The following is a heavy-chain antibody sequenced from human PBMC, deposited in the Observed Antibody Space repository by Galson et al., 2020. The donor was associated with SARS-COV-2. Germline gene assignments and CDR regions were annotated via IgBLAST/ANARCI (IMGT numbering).Heavy chain of an antibody. J-gene: IGHJ4*02. CDR1: GGSFSDRDHY. D-gene: IGHD2-2*01. V-gene: IGHV4-39*07. CDR3: ARRSHCTSTTCAPH. Sequence: SETLSLTCPLSGGSFSDRDHYWPWTRQPPGKGLEWIARFYPGGTTYYNSSLKGRVTISVDTSKNQFSLKLSSMTAADTAVYYCARRSHCTSTTCAPHWGQGTLVTVSS. CDR2: FYPGGTT.